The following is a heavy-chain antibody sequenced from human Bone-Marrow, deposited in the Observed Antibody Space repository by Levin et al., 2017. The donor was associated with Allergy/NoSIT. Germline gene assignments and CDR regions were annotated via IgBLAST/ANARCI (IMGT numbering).Heavy chain of an antibody. CDR2: IWADGITR. CDR1: GIILDNFA. J-gene: IGHJ5*02. Sequence: PGESLKISCVGSGIILDNFAMHWVRQAPGKGLEWVADIWADGITRHYSDSVKGRFTVSRDESKNTLYLQLAVLRAEDTAIYYCARSYAAQDGGAWFDPWGQGTLVTVSS. CDR3: ARSYAAQDGGAWFDP. D-gene: IGHD2-2*01. V-gene: IGHV3-33*01.